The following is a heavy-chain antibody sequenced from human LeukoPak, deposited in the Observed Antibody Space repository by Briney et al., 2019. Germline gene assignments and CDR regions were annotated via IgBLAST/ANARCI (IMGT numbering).Heavy chain of an antibody. Sequence: PGGSLRLSCAASGLTVSSNYMSWVRQAPGKGLEWVSVIYSSGSTYYADSVKGRFTISRDNSKNTLYLQMNSLRAEDTAVYYCAREQRGSRRSDAFDIWGQGTMVTVSS. J-gene: IGHJ3*02. CDR3: AREQRGSRRSDAFDI. CDR2: IYSSGST. CDR1: GLTVSSNY. D-gene: IGHD6-25*01. V-gene: IGHV3-53*01.